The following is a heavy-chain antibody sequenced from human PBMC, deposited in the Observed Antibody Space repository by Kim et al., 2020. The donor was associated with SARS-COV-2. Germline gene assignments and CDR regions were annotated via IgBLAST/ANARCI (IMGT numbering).Heavy chain of an antibody. D-gene: IGHD6-19*01. J-gene: IGHJ4*02. Sequence: IYAKKFQGRVTMTEDTSTDTAYMELSSLRSEDPAVYYCATAYALTVEPPAYWGQGTLVTVSS. CDR3: ATAYALTVEPPAY. V-gene: IGHV1-24*01.